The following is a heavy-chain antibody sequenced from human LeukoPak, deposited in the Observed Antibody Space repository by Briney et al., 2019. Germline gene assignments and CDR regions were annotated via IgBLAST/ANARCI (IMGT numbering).Heavy chain of an antibody. D-gene: IGHD3-22*01. CDR3: ARDWNYYDSASYFDY. CDR2: ISSSSSTI. Sequence: PGGSLRLSCAASGFTFSSYGMHWVRQAPGKGLEWVSYISSSSSTIYYADSVKGRFTISRDNAKNSLYLQMNSLRDEDTAVYYCARDWNYYDSASYFDYWGQGTLVTVSS. V-gene: IGHV3-48*02. J-gene: IGHJ4*02. CDR1: GFTFSSYG.